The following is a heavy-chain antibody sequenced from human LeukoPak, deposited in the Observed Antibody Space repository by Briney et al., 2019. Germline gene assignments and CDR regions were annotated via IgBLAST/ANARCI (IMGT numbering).Heavy chain of an antibody. V-gene: IGHV1-2*02. CDR2: INPNSGGT. D-gene: IGHD2-2*01. Sequence: ASVKASCKASGYTFTGYYMHWVRQAPGQGLEWMGWINPNSGGTNYAQKFQGRVTMTRDTSISTAYMELSRLRSDDTAVYYCARGYCSSTSCYAIFDYWGQGTLVTVSS. CDR1: GYTFTGYY. J-gene: IGHJ4*02. CDR3: ARGYCSSTSCYAIFDY.